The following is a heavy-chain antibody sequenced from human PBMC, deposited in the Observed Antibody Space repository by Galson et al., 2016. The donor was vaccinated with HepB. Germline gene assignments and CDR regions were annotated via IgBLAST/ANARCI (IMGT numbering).Heavy chain of an antibody. V-gene: IGHV1-46*03. CDR2: INPSGGST. J-gene: IGHJ4*02. Sequence: SVKVSCKASGYTFTSHYMHWVRQAPGQGLEWMGTINPSGGSTSYAQKFQGRVTMTRDTSTSTIYMELSSLRSDDTAVYYCASGGHLVPDGGYWGQGTLVTVSS. CDR1: GYTFTSHY. CDR3: ASGGHLVPDGGY. D-gene: IGHD6-6*01.